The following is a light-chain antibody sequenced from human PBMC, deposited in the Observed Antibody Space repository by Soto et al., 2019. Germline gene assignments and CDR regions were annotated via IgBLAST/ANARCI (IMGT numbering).Light chain of an antibody. Sequence: QSALTQPASVSGSPGQSITISCTGTSSDVGGYNYVSWYQQHPGKAPNLMIYEVSNRPSGVSNRFSGSKSGNTASLTSSGLQAEDEADYYCSSYTSSSTLVFGGGTQLTVL. CDR1: SSDVGGYNY. V-gene: IGLV2-14*01. CDR3: SSYTSSSTLV. CDR2: EVS. J-gene: IGLJ3*02.